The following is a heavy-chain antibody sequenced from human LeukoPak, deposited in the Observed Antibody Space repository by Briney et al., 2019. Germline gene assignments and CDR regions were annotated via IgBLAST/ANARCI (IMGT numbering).Heavy chain of an antibody. CDR2: IYHSAIT. D-gene: IGHD2-21*02. CDR1: GGSISSGGYS. Sequence: PSETLSLTCAVSGGSISSGGYSWRWIRQPPGKGLEWHVYIYHSAITYYNPSLKSRVTISVDRSKNQFSLKLSSVTAADTAVYYCARGVTAYGMDVWGQGTTVTVSS. CDR3: ARGVTAYGMDV. J-gene: IGHJ6*02. V-gene: IGHV4-30-2*01.